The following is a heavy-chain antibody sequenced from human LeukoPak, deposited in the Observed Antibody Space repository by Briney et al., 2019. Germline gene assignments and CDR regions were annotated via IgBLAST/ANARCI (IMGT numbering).Heavy chain of an antibody. V-gene: IGHV3-21*01. CDR3: ARGSTVAYYYYYYMEV. J-gene: IGHJ6*03. CDR1: GFTFSSYS. Sequence: EGSLRLSCAASGFTFSSYSMNWVRQAPGKGLEWVSSISSSSSYIYYADSVKGRFTISRDNAKNSLYLQMNSLRAEDTAVYYCARGSTVAYYYYYYMEVWGKGTTVTVSS. CDR2: ISSSSSYI. D-gene: IGHD4-23*01.